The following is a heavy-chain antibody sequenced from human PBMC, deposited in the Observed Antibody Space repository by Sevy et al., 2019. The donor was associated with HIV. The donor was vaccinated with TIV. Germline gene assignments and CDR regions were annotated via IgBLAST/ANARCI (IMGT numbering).Heavy chain of an antibody. CDR3: AREGCTKPHDY. CDR2: LSFGCGEI. V-gene: IGHV3-23*01. D-gene: IGHD2-8*01. J-gene: IGHJ4*02. CDR1: GFTFSKYS. Sequence: PGGSLRLSCAASGFTFSKYSMSWVRQPPGKGLEWVSTLSFGCGEINYADSVKGRCTISRDNSKSSVYLQMNYLRPEDTAVYYCAREGCTKPHDYWGQGTLVTVSS.